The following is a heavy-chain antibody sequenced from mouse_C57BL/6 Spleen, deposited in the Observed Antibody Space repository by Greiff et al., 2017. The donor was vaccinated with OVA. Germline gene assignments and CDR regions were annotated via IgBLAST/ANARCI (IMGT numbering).Heavy chain of an antibody. CDR1: GYTFTSYT. D-gene: IGHD1-1*01. Sequence: QVQLKESGAELARPGASVKMSCKASGYTFTSYTMHWVKQRPGQGLEWIGYINPSSGYTKYNQKFKDKATLTADKSSSTAYMQLSSLTSEDSAVYYCARSVGKDAMDYWGQGTSVTVSS. CDR3: ARSVGKDAMDY. CDR2: INPSSGYT. V-gene: IGHV1-4*01. J-gene: IGHJ4*01.